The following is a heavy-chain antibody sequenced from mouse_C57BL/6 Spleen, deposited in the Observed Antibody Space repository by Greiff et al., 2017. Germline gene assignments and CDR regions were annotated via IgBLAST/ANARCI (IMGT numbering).Heavy chain of an antibody. D-gene: IGHD1-1*01. CDR1: GFNIKDYY. V-gene: IGHV14-2*01. Sequence: EVKLQESGAELVKPGASVKLSCTASGFNIKDYYMHWVKQRTEQGLEWIGRIDPEDGATKYAPKFQGKATITADTSSNTAYLQLSSLTSEDTAVYYCARYDTTLVAGYYFDYWGQGTTLTVSS. CDR3: ARYDTTLVAGYYFDY. CDR2: IDPEDGAT. J-gene: IGHJ2*01.